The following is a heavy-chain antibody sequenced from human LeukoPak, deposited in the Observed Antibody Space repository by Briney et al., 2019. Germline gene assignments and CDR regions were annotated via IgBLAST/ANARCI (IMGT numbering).Heavy chain of an antibody. CDR1: GGSFSGYY. V-gene: IGHV4-34*01. Sequence: PSETLSLTCAVYGGSFSGYYWSWIRQPPGKGLEWIGYIYYSGSTYYNPSLKSRVTISVDTSKNQFSLKLSSVTAADTAVYYCARDSGTTGEVKFDPWGQGTLVTVSS. CDR2: IYYSGST. CDR3: ARDSGTTGEVKFDP. J-gene: IGHJ5*02. D-gene: IGHD3-10*01.